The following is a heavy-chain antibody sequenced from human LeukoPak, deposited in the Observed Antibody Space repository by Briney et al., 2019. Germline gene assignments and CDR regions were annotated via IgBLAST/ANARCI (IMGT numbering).Heavy chain of an antibody. CDR3: AKHPGPYGGNPFNS. J-gene: IGHJ4*02. CDR1: GFTFNNFA. CDR2: IISRGGSS. D-gene: IGHD4-23*01. Sequence: GGSLRLSCAASGFTFNNFALSWVRQAPEKGLEGVATIISRGGSSSHAASVKGRFTISRDNSNNTLYLYMSSLRADDTAVYYCAKHPGPYGGNPFNSWGLGMLVTVSS. V-gene: IGHV3-23*01.